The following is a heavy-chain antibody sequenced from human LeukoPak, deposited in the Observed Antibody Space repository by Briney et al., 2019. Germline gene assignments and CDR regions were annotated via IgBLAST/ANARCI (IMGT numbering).Heavy chain of an antibody. V-gene: IGHV3-15*01. CDR3: TTDRYYDSSGYNNPFAY. J-gene: IGHJ4*02. CDR2: IKSKTDGGTT. Sequence: GSLRLSCAASGFTFSNAWMSWVRPAPGEGLEWVGRIKSKTDGGTTDYAAPVKGRFTISRDDTKNTLYLQMNSLKTEDTAVYYFTTDRYYDSSGYNNPFAYWGRRTLVTVSS. D-gene: IGHD3-22*01. CDR1: GFTFSNAW.